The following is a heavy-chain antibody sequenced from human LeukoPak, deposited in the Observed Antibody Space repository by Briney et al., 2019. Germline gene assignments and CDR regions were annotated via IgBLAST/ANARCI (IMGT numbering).Heavy chain of an antibody. D-gene: IGHD2-21*02. CDR1: GFTFSGYA. CDR3: ARDGFLGPVTAYLDY. J-gene: IGHJ4*02. Sequence: PGGSLRLSCAASGFTFSGYAMHWVRQAPGKGLAWVSRIKSDGSITSYADSVMGRFTISRDNARNTLFLEMNSLRAEDSAVYYCARDGFLGPVTAYLDYWGQGTPVTVSS. CDR2: IKSDGSIT. V-gene: IGHV3-74*01.